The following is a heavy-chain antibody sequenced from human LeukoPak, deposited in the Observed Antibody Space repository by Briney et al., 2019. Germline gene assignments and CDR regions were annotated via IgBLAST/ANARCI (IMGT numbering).Heavy chain of an antibody. V-gene: IGHV1-58*02. D-gene: IGHD3-10*01. CDR3: AATMYYYADDNAFDI. Sequence: SVKVSCKASGFTFTSSAMQWVRQARGQRLEWIGWIFVGSGNTNYAQKFQERVTITRDMSTSTAYMELSSLRSEDTAVYYCAATMYYYADDNAFDIWGQGTMVTVSS. CDR1: GFTFTSSA. CDR2: IFVGSGNT. J-gene: IGHJ3*02.